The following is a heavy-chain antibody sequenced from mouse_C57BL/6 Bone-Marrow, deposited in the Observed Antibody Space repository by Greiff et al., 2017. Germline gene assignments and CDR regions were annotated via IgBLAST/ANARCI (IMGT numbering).Heavy chain of an antibody. CDR2: IHPSDSDT. CDR1: GYTFTSYW. D-gene: IGHD6-1*01. CDR3: AMLPGRVATGAMDY. J-gene: IGHJ4*01. V-gene: IGHV1-74*01. Sequence: QVQLQQPGAELVKPGASVKVSCKASGYTFTSYWMHWVKQRPGQGLEWIGRIHPSDSDTNYNQKFKGKATLTVDKSSSTAYMQLSSLTSEDAAVDYCAMLPGRVATGAMDYWGQGTSVTVSS.